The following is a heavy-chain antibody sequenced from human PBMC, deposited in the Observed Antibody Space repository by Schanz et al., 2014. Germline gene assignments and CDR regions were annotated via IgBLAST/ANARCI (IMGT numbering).Heavy chain of an antibody. Sequence: QVQLQESGPGLVKPSGTLSLTCAVSGGSISSSDWWRWVRQPPGKGLEWIGEIYHSGSTNYNPSLKSRVTISVDTSKNQFSLNLSSATAADTAVYYCARDRGHGDLPGDIWGQGALVTVSS. CDR3: ARDRGHGDLPGDI. J-gene: IGHJ4*02. D-gene: IGHD4-17*01. CDR1: GGSISSSDW. CDR2: IYHSGST. V-gene: IGHV4-4*02.